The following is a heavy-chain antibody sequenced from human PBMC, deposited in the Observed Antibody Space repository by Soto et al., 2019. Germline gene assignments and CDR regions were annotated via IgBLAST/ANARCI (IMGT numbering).Heavy chain of an antibody. CDR2: TGLNGRTT. V-gene: IGHV3-23*01. Sequence: EVQILEYGGGLVQPGGSLRLSCAASGFTFSMSAMSWVRQAPGKGLEWVSTTGLNGRTTYYADSVKGRFTVSRDNSKNTLDLQMNSLRAEDTAVYYCATVHGTSRSFDYWGQGTLVTVSS. CDR3: ATVHGTSRSFDY. CDR1: GFTFSMSA. D-gene: IGHD6-13*01. J-gene: IGHJ4*02.